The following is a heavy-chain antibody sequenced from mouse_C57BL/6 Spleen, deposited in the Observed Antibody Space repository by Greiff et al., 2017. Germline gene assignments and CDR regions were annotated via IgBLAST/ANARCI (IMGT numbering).Heavy chain of an antibody. CDR2: IRLKSDNYAT. CDR1: GFTFSNYW. D-gene: IGHD2-5*01. J-gene: IGHJ3*01. CDR3: TVYSNYAAWFAY. Sequence: EVKLEESGGGLVQPGGSMKLSCVASGFTFSNYWMNWVRQSPEKGLEWVAQIRLKSDNYATHYAESVKGRFTISRDDSKSSVYLQMNNLRAEDTGIYYCTVYSNYAAWFAYWGQGTLVTVSA. V-gene: IGHV6-3*01.